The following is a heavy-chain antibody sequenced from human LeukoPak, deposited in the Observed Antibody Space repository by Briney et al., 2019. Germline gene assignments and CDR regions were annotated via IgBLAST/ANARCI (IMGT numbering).Heavy chain of an antibody. Sequence: PGGSLRLSCAASGFTFSNAWMSWVRQAPGKGLEWVGRIKSKTDGGTTDYAAPVKGRFTISRDDSKNTLYLQMNSLKTEDTAVCYCTTDPREELYGMDVWGQGTTVTVSS. CDR2: IKSKTDGGTT. J-gene: IGHJ6*02. D-gene: IGHD1-26*01. CDR1: GFTFSNAW. V-gene: IGHV3-15*01. CDR3: TTDPREELYGMDV.